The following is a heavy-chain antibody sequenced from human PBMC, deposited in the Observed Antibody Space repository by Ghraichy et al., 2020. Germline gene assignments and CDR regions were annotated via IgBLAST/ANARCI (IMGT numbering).Heavy chain of an antibody. V-gene: IGHV3-23*01. CDR2: ISGSGGST. Sequence: GGSLRLSCAASGFTFSSYAMSWVRQAPGKGLEWVSAISGSGGSTYYADSVKGRFTISRDNSKNTLYLQMNSLRAEDTAVYYCAKDYGDYSHRQLAVAAFDIWGQGTMVTVSS. J-gene: IGHJ3*02. CDR3: AKDYGDYSHRQLAVAAFDI. CDR1: GFTFSSYA. D-gene: IGHD4-17*01.